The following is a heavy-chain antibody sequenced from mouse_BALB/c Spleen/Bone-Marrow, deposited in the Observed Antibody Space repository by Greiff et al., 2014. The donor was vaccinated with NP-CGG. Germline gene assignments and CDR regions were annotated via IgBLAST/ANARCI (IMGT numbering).Heavy chain of an antibody. D-gene: IGHD2-4*01. Sequence: DVMLVESGGGLVQPGGSLKLSCAASGFTFSSYGMSWVRQTPDKRLEMIATINNNGGDTYYPDSVKGQFTISRDNARNTLYLQMSSLKSEDTAMYYCARGYDYSSWFAYWGQGTLVTVSP. CDR3: ARGYDYSSWFAY. CDR1: GFTFSSYG. CDR2: INNNGGDT. J-gene: IGHJ3*01. V-gene: IGHV5-6-3*01.